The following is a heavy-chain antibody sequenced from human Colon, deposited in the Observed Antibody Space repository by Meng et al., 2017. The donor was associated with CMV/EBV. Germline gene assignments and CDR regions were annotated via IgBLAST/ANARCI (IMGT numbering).Heavy chain of an antibody. Sequence: GESLKISCAASGFTFSSYGMHWVRQAPGKGLEWVANIKKDGSEQYYVDSVKGRFTISRDNAKNSLYLQMNSLRAEDTAVYYCTRGSEDHDGFDIWGHGTMVTVSS. CDR1: GFTFSSYG. CDR2: IKKDGSEQ. CDR3: TRGSEDHDGFDI. V-gene: IGHV3-7*01. J-gene: IGHJ3*02.